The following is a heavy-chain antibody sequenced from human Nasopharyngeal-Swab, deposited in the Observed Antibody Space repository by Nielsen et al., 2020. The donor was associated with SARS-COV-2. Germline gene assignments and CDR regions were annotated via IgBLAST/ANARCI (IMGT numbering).Heavy chain of an antibody. Sequence: SETLSLTCAVYGGSFTTYSWIWIRQPPGKGLEWIGEINHIGSTNYNTYNPSLNSRVTISLATSKNQFSLTLTSVTAADTAIYFWARGRYYGDYDYWGQGALVTVSS. CDR3: ARGRYYGDYDY. CDR2: INHIGST. J-gene: IGHJ4*02. V-gene: IGHV4-34*01. CDR1: GGSFTTYS. D-gene: IGHD4-17*01.